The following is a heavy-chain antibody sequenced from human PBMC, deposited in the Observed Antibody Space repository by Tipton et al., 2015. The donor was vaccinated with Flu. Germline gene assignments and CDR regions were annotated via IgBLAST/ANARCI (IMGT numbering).Heavy chain of an antibody. Sequence: LRLSCAASGFTFDDYGMSWVRQAPGKGLEWVSGINWNGGTTGYADSVKGRFIISRDNAKNSLSLQMNSLRAEDTALYFCARDRTRLASPLDYWGQGTLVTVSS. CDR1: GFTFDDYG. J-gene: IGHJ4*02. D-gene: IGHD3-16*01. CDR3: ARDRTRLASPLDY. V-gene: IGHV3-20*04. CDR2: INWNGGTT.